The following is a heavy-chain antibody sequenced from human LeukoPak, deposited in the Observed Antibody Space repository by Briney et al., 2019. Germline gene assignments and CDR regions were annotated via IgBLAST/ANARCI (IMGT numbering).Heavy chain of an antibody. J-gene: IGHJ4*02. V-gene: IGHV3-11*01. D-gene: IGHD3-16*02. Sequence: GGSLRLSCAASGFTFSDYYMSWISQAPGKGLEWVSYISSSGSTIYYADSVKGRFTISRDNAKNSLYLQMNSLRAEDTAVYYCARSYVWGSYRYAESPIDYWGRGTLVTVSS. CDR2: ISSSGSTI. CDR3: ARSYVWGSYRYAESPIDY. CDR1: GFTFSDYY.